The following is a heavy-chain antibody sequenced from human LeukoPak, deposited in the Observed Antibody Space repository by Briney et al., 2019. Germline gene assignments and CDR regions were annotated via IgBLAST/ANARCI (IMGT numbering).Heavy chain of an antibody. D-gene: IGHD1-26*01. V-gene: IGHV4-34*01. J-gene: IGHJ5*02. CDR3: VRGRWEVRFDP. CDR2: ISHIGST. CDR1: GGSFSGYY. Sequence: PETLSLTCAVYGGSFSGYYWSWVRQPPGKGLEWIGEISHIGSTNYNPSLESRVTISVDTSKNQFSLKLSSVTAADTAVYYCVRGRWEVRFDPWGQGTLVTVSS.